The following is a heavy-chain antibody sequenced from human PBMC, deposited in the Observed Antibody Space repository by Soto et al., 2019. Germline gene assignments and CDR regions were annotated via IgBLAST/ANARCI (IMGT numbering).Heavy chain of an antibody. Sequence: QVQLQESGPGLVKPSETLSLTCTVSGGSVSSGSYYWSWIRQPPGKGLEWIGYIYYSGSTNYNPSLKSRVTISVDTSKNQFSLKLSSVTAADTAVYYCARVRYRWELRSRYYYYYGMDVWGQGTTVTVSS. J-gene: IGHJ6*02. CDR1: GGSVSSGSYY. D-gene: IGHD1-26*01. CDR2: IYYSGST. V-gene: IGHV4-61*01. CDR3: ARVRYRWELRSRYYYYYGMDV.